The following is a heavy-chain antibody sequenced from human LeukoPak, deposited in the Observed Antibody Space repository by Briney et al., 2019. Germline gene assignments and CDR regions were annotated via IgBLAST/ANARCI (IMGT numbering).Heavy chain of an antibody. Sequence: SGGSLRLSCAASGFTFSSYSMNWVRQAPGKGLEWLSYIGSSGSPIYYADSVKGRFTISRDNANSLLYLQMNKLTDEDTAVYYCARCMSSWYYEQWGQGTLVTVSS. CDR2: IGSSGSPI. J-gene: IGHJ4*02. D-gene: IGHD3-16*01. V-gene: IGHV3-48*02. CDR3: ARCMSSWYYEQ. CDR1: GFTFSSYS.